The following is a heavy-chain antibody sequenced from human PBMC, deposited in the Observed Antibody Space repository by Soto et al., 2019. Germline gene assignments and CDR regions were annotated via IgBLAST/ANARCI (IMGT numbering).Heavy chain of an antibody. CDR3: AKGGYGSSWYLDY. Sequence: GGSLRLSCAASGFTFDDYTMHWVRQAPGKGLELVSLISWDGGSTYYADSVKGRFTISRDNSKNSLYLQMNSLRTEDTALYYCAKGGYGSSWYLDYWGQGTLVTVSS. CDR2: ISWDGGST. J-gene: IGHJ4*02. D-gene: IGHD6-13*01. V-gene: IGHV3-43*01. CDR1: GFTFDDYT.